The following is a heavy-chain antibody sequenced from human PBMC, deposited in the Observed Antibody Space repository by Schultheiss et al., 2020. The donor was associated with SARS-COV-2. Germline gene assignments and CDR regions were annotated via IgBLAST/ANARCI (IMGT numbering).Heavy chain of an antibody. Sequence: GGSLRLSCAASGFTFSSYWMHWVRQAPGKGLEWVGFIRSKAYGGTTEYAASVKGRFTISRDDSKNSLYLQMNSLRAEDTALYYCAKGLGIAAAGTSLGYWGQGTLVTGSS. D-gene: IGHD6-13*01. V-gene: IGHV3-71*01. J-gene: IGHJ4*02. CDR2: IRSKAYGGTT. CDR1: GFTFSSYW. CDR3: AKGLGIAAAGTSLGY.